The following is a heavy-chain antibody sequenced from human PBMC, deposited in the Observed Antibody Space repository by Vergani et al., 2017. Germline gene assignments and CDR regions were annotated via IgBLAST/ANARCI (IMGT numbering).Heavy chain of an antibody. Sequence: QVQLVQSGAEVKKPGSSVKVSCKASGGTFSSYAISWVRQAPGQGLEWMGRIIPIFGTANYAQKLQGRVTMTTDTSTSTAYMELRSLGSDDTAVYYCAREGDYSSGWSENNWFDPWGQGTLVTVSS. CDR2: IIPIFGTA. J-gene: IGHJ5*02. CDR3: AREGDYSSGWSENNWFDP. CDR1: GGTFSSYA. V-gene: IGHV1-69*05. D-gene: IGHD6-19*01.